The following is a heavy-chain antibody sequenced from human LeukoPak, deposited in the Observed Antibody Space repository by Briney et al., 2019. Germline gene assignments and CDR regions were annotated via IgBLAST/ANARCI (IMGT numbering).Heavy chain of an antibody. CDR1: GFPFSRYA. V-gene: IGHV3-48*03. CDR2: ISSSGSTI. D-gene: IGHD2-21*02. J-gene: IGHJ4*02. Sequence: PGGSLRLSCAASGFPFSRYAMHWVRQAPGKGLEGGSYISSSGSTIYYADSVKGRFTISRDNAKNSLYLQMNSLRAEDRAVYYCAREERKVYCGGDCYSAYWGQGTLVTVSS. CDR3: AREERKVYCGGDCYSAY.